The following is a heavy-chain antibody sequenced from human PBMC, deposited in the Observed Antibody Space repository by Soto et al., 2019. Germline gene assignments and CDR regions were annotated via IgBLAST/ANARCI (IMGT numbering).Heavy chain of an antibody. CDR2: INRDGSST. D-gene: IGHD3-10*01. Sequence: EVQLVESGGGLVQPGGSLRLSCAASGFTFSSYWMHWVRQAPGKGLVWVSRINRDGSSTSYADSVKGRFTISRDNAKNTLYLQMNSLRAEDTAVYYCARARLGTMVRGVSLDYWGQGTLVTVSS. J-gene: IGHJ4*02. CDR1: GFTFSSYW. CDR3: ARARLGTMVRGVSLDY. V-gene: IGHV3-74*01.